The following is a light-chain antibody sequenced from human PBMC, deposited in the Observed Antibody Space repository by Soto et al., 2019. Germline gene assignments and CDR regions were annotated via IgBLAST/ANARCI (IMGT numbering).Light chain of an antibody. Sequence: EVVMTRSPATLSVSPGERATLSCRASQTVRDNLGWYQQKPGQPPRLLIYGATTRATGIPARFSGSGSGTEFTLTISSLQSEDFAVYYCQQYNNWPLTFGGGTKVEIK. CDR1: QTVRDN. V-gene: IGKV3D-15*01. CDR3: QQYNNWPLT. CDR2: GAT. J-gene: IGKJ4*01.